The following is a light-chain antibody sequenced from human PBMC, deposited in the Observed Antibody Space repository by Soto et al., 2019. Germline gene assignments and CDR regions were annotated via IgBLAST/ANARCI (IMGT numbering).Light chain of an antibody. V-gene: IGKV1-39*01. Sequence: DIQMTQSPSSLSASVGDRVTITCRASQTISNYLNWYQQKPGKAPKLLISVASSLQSGVPLRFRGSGSGTDFTLTISNLQPEDFATYYCQQSFSTQYTFGQGPKLEIK. CDR1: QTISNY. CDR2: VAS. CDR3: QQSFSTQYT. J-gene: IGKJ2*01.